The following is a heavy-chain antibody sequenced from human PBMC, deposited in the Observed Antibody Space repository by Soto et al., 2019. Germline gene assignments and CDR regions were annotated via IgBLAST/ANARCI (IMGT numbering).Heavy chain of an antibody. Sequence: QVQLQESGPGLVKPSETLSLTCTVSGGSITNYYCSWFRQPPGKGLEWIGYIQYNGYSAYNLSLRRRVTMSMDTSKTQFSLMLGSVTATDTAVYYGARHGFGSLHGLVDVWGQGTTVIVSS. J-gene: IGHJ6*02. CDR2: IQYNGYS. D-gene: IGHD3-10*01. V-gene: IGHV4-59*08. CDR3: ARHGFGSLHGLVDV. CDR1: GGSITNYY.